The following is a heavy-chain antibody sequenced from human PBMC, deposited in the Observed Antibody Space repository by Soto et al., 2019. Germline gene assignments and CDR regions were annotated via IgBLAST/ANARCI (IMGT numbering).Heavy chain of an antibody. CDR3: ARQKVMGATTWFEI. CDR1: GGSIVSGNYY. CDR2: IYSGGST. J-gene: IGHJ4*02. Sequence: QLQLQESGPGLLKPSETLSLTCTVSGGSIVSGNYYWAWIRKSPEMGLEWIGTIYSGGSTFHNPSFKSRVSMSVDTSRNHFSLYLSSVTVADTALYHCARQKVMGATTWFEIWGRGNMVTVSS. V-gene: IGHV4-39*01. D-gene: IGHD1-26*01.